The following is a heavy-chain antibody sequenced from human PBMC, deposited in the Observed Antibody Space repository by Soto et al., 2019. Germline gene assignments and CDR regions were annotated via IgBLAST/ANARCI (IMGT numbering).Heavy chain of an antibody. CDR3: AREENCRGGTCYSEYFHH. CDR2: ANPSGGSA. Sequence: QVQLVQSGAEVKKPGASVKVSCKTSGYTFTAYSLHWVRQAPGQGLGWMGVANPSGGSAHYAQSFEGRVTLTRDTSTSTFYMELSSLRSEDTAVYYCAREENCRGGTCYSEYFHHWGQGTLVTDSS. CDR1: GYTFTAYS. J-gene: IGHJ1*01. D-gene: IGHD2-15*01. V-gene: IGHV1-46*01.